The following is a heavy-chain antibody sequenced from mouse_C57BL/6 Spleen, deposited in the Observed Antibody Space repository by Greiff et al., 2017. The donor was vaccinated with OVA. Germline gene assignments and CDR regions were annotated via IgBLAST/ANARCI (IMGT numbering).Heavy chain of an antibody. Sequence: QVQLKESGTELVKPGASVKLSCKASGYTFTSYWMHWVKQRPGQGLEWIGNINPSNGGTNYNEKFKSKATLTVDKSSSTAYMQLSSLTSEDSAVYYCARINYDVEVAYWGQGTLVTVSA. D-gene: IGHD2-4*01. V-gene: IGHV1-53*01. J-gene: IGHJ3*01. CDR3: ARINYDVEVAY. CDR1: GYTFTSYW. CDR2: INPSNGGT.